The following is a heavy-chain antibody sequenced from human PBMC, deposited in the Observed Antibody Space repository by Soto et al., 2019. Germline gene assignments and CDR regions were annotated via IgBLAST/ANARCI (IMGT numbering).Heavy chain of an antibody. CDR3: ARADHYGDYYGYGMDV. CDR1: GDRVSSNSAA. D-gene: IGHD4-17*01. CDR2: TYYRSKWYN. V-gene: IGHV6-1*01. J-gene: IGHJ6*02. Sequence: SQTLSLPCAISGDRVSSNSAAWNWIRQSPSRGLEWLGRTYYRSKWYNDYAVSVKSRITINPDTSKNQFSLQLNSVTPEDTAVYYCARADHYGDYYGYGMDVWGQGTTVTVSS.